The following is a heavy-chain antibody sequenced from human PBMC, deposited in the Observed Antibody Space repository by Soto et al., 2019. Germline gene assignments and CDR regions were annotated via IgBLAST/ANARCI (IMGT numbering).Heavy chain of an antibody. CDR1: GYRFTGYY. V-gene: IGHV1-2*02. CDR2: INPNSGAR. CDR3: ARVGAGDGGWFDP. Sequence: QVQLVQSGAEVKTPGASVKVSCKASGYRFTGYYMHWGRQAPGQGLEWMGWINPNSGARDYAQKFEGRVTMHTDTSIRTSYMELTSLTSDDTAVYYCARVGAGDGGWFDPWGQGSLVTVSS. J-gene: IGHJ5*02. D-gene: IGHD3-16*01.